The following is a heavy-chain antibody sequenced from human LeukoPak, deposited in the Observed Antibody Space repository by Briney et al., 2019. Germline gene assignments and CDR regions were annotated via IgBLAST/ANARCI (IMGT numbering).Heavy chain of an antibody. CDR3: AREVDTAMITRSGFFDY. J-gene: IGHJ4*02. V-gene: IGHV4-59*12. Sequence: SETLSLTCTVSGGSISSYYWSWIRQPPGKGLEWIGYIYYSGSTNYNPSLKSRVTISVDTSKNQFSLKLSSVTAADTAVYYCAREVDTAMITRSGFFDYWGQGTLVTVSS. CDR1: GGSISSYY. D-gene: IGHD5-18*01. CDR2: IYYSGST.